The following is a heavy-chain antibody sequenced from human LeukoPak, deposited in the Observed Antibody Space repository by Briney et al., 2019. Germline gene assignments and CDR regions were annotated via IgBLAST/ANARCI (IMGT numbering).Heavy chain of an antibody. J-gene: IGHJ4*02. D-gene: IGHD6-19*01. CDR1: GFTFSSYD. Sequence: GGSLRLSCAASGFTFSSYDMHWVRQATGKGLEWVSAIGTAGDTYYPGSVKGRFTISRENAKNSLYLQMNSLRAEDTAMYYCARGEAVAGNDHWGQGALVTVSS. CDR3: ARGEAVAGNDH. CDR2: IGTAGDT. V-gene: IGHV3-13*01.